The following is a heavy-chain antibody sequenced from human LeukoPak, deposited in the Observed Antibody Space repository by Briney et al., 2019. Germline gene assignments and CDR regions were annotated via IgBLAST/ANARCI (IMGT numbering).Heavy chain of an antibody. Sequence: ASVKVSCKVSGYTLTGLSMNWVRQAPGKGLEWMGGFDPEDGETIYAQKFQGRVTMTEDTSTDTAYMELSSLRSEDTAVYYCATPGVPAAKWGYYYGMDVWGKGTTVTVSS. V-gene: IGHV1-24*01. CDR1: GYTLTGLS. CDR3: ATPGVPAAKWGYYYGMDV. CDR2: FDPEDGET. D-gene: IGHD2-2*01. J-gene: IGHJ6*04.